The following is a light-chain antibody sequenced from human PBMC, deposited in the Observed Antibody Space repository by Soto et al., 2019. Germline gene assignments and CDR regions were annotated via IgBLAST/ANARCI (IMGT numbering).Light chain of an antibody. CDR3: QHWNDYSWT. Sequence: DIHMTQSPSTLSASVGDRVTITCRASQSISIWLAWYQQKPGKAPNLLIYKTSILETGVPSRFSGRGSWTEFTLTISSLQPDDFATYYCQHWNDYSWTFGQGTKVEVK. V-gene: IGKV1-5*03. J-gene: IGKJ1*01. CDR1: QSISIW. CDR2: KTS.